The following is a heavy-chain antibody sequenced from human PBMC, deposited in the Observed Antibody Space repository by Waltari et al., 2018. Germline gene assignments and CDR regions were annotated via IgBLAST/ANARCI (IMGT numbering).Heavy chain of an antibody. J-gene: IGHJ6*02. Sequence: EEQLVESGGGLVQPGESLRLSCAASGFTFSRYWLDWVRQAPGKGLVWFSRINSDGSSTIYAESVKGRFTISRDNAKNTLYVQMNRLRAEDTAVYYCARVATKTYSSPVPGRPYYYGMDVWGQGTTVTVSS. CDR1: GFTFSRYW. D-gene: IGHD6-13*01. CDR2: INSDGSST. V-gene: IGHV3-74*01. CDR3: ARVATKTYSSPVPGRPYYYGMDV.